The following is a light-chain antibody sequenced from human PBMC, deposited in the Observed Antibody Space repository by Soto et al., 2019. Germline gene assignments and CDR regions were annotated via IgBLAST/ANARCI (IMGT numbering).Light chain of an antibody. CDR3: QQYESYPMT. J-gene: IGKJ4*01. CDR1: QSISSW. CDR2: KAS. Sequence: DSQMTQYPSTLSASIGDRVTITCRAGQSISSWLAWYQQKPGKAPKLLISKASTLQSGVPPRFSGSGSGTEFALTISSLQPDDFATYYCQQYESYPMTFGGGTKERSN. V-gene: IGKV1-5*03.